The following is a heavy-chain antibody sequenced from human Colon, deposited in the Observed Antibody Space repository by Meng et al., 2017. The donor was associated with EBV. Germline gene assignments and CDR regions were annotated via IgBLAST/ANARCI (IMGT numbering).Heavy chain of an antibody. Sequence: EVQLVESGXGFVQPGGSLRLSGAASGITFSTYAMSWVRQAPGKGLEWVSSVAGHGFGPYYTDSVKGRFTISRDNSRNTLFLQMNSLRAEDTAVYYCAKGGCKTSTSCLDYWGQGTLVTVSS. CDR1: GITFSTYA. CDR2: VAGHGFGP. V-gene: IGHV3-23*04. CDR3: AKGGCKTSTSCLDY. D-gene: IGHD2-2*01. J-gene: IGHJ4*02.